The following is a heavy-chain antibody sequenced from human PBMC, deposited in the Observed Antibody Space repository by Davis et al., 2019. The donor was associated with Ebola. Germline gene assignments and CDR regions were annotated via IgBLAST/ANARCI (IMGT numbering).Heavy chain of an antibody. J-gene: IGHJ4*02. D-gene: IGHD3-10*01. CDR3: ARGRTGSYRPRLDY. CDR1: GASISSYY. Sequence: MPSETLSLTCTVSGASISSYYWSWIRQPPGKGLEWIGEINHSGSTNYNPSLKSRVTISVDTSKNQFSLKLNSVTAADTAVYFCARGRTGSYRPRLDYWGQGTLVTVSS. V-gene: IGHV4-34*01. CDR2: INHSGST.